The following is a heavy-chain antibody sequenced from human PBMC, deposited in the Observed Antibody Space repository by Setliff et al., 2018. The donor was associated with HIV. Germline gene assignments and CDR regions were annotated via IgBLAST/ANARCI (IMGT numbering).Heavy chain of an antibody. CDR3: VKDATVAARNYYRMDV. CDR1: GFTFSSHA. Sequence: GGSLRLSCTTSGFTFSSHAMSWVRQAPGKGLQWVSGINWNGGVMGYLDSTRGRFTISRDNVRKTLYLQMDSLTVDDTALYYCVKDATVAARNYYRMDVWGKGTTVTVSS. D-gene: IGHD6-19*01. CDR2: INWNGGVM. V-gene: IGHV3-20*04. J-gene: IGHJ6*04.